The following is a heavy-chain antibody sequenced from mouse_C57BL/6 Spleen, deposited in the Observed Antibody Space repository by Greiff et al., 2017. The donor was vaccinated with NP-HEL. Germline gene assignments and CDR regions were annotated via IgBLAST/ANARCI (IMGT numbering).Heavy chain of an antibody. CDR2: ISYDGSN. CDR3: ARGKYYAMDY. V-gene: IGHV3-6*01. J-gene: IGHJ4*01. CDR1: GYSITSGYY. Sequence: EVQLQESGPGLVKPSQSLSLTCSVTGYSITSGYYWNWIRQFPGNKLEWMGYISYDGSNNYNPSLKNRISITRDTSKNPFVLKLNSVTTEDTATYYCARGKYYAMDYWGQGTSDTVSS.